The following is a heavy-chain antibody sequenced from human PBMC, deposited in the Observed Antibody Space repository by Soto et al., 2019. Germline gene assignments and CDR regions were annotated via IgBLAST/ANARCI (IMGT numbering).Heavy chain of an antibody. CDR3: ARDRPSAGVVWYYYYMDV. V-gene: IGHV1-18*01. CDR1: GYAFTSFG. D-gene: IGHD3-3*01. J-gene: IGHJ6*03. CDR2: TVANNGYT. Sequence: GASVKVSCKASGYAFTSFGISWVRQAPGQGLEWMGWTVANNGYTKYAQNLQGRVTLITDTSTSTAYMELRSLRSDDTAVYYCARDRPSAGVVWYYYYMDVWGKGTTVTVSS.